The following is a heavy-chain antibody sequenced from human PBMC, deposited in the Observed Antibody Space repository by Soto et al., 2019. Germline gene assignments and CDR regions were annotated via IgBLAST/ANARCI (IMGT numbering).Heavy chain of an antibody. D-gene: IGHD6-19*01. CDR3: VPVVAGPKRHRFPYYG. V-gene: IGHV4-39*01. CDR1: GVSIHNSRSF. CDR2: VYHNGGA. J-gene: IGHJ6*01. Sequence: SETLFLTCTVSGVSIHNSRSFWAWIGQPPGKGLEFIGSVYHNGGAHYNSSLKSRVTISVDTAHNQVSLRMRSLTAAATAVYECVPVVAGPKRHRFPYYG.